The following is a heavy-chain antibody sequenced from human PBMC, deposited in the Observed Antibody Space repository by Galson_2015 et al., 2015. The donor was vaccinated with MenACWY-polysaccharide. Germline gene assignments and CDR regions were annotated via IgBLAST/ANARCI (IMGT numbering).Heavy chain of an antibody. V-gene: IGHV3-30-3*01. CDR1: GFTFSSYA. CDR3: ARDYCGRTSCSGMDV. D-gene: IGHD2-21*01. CDR2: ISYDATNK. Sequence: SLRLSCAASGFTFSSYAIHWVRQAPGKGLEWVAVISYDATNKYCRDSVKGRVTLSRDNSKNTVFLEMNSLRAEDTGVYYCARDYCGRTSCSGMDVWGQGTTVTVSS. J-gene: IGHJ6*02.